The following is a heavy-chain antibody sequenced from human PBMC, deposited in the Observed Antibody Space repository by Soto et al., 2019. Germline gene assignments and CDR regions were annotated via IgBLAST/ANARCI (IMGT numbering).Heavy chain of an antibody. CDR3: ARGMITFGGGLDAFDI. Sequence: SVKVSCKASGGTFSSYAISWVRQAPGQGLEWMGGIIPIFGTANYAQKFQGRVTITADESTSTAYMELSSLRSEDTAVYYCARGMITFGGGLDAFDIWGQGTMVTVSS. CDR1: GGTFSSYA. J-gene: IGHJ3*02. D-gene: IGHD3-16*01. CDR2: IIPIFGTA. V-gene: IGHV1-69*13.